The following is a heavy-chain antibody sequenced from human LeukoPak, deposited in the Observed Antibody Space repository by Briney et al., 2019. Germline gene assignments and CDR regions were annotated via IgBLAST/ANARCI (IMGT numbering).Heavy chain of an antibody. V-gene: IGHV5-51*01. CDR2: IYPGDSDT. J-gene: IGHJ1*01. D-gene: IGHD2-2*01. CDR1: GYSFTSYW. Sequence: GESLKISCKGSGYSFTSYWIGWVRQMPGKGLEWMGIIYPGDSDTRCSPSFQGQVTISADKSISTAYLQWSSLKASDTAMYYCASAPPYCSSTSCSPGEYFQHWGQGTLVTVSS. CDR3: ASAPPYCSSTSCSPGEYFQH.